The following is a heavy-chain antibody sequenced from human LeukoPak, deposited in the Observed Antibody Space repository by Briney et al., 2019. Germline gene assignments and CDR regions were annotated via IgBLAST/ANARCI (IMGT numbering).Heavy chain of an antibody. Sequence: ASVKVSCKASGYTFTTYYMHWVRQAPGQGLEWVGIINPRGGSTTYAQKFQGRVTMTRDTSTSTVYMEPSSVKSDDTAVYYCARGGGPGNYPFDFWGQGTLVTVSS. CDR1: GYTFTTYY. V-gene: IGHV1-46*01. CDR2: INPRGGST. CDR3: ARGGGPGNYPFDF. J-gene: IGHJ4*02. D-gene: IGHD1-7*01.